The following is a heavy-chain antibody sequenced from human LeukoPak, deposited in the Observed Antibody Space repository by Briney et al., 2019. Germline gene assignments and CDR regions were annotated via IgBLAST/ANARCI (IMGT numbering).Heavy chain of an antibody. CDR1: GFTFSIYN. Sequence: GGSLRLSCTASGFTFSIYNMNWVRQAPGKGLEWVSSISSSSSYIYYADSVKGRFTISRDNAKNSLYLQMNSLRAEDTAIYYCATYRQVLLPFESWGQGTLVTVSS. V-gene: IGHV3-21*04. J-gene: IGHJ4*02. CDR3: ATYRQVLLPFES. CDR2: ISSSSSYI. D-gene: IGHD2-8*02.